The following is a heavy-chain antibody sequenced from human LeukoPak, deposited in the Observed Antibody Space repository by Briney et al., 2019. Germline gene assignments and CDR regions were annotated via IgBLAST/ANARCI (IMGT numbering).Heavy chain of an antibody. CDR3: AKEGYSSSWYKGDAFDI. CDR1: GFTFSSYG. V-gene: IGHV3-33*06. CDR2: IWYDGSNK. J-gene: IGHJ3*02. Sequence: PGGSLRLSCAASGFTFSSYGMHWVRQAPGKGLEWVAVIWYDGSNKYYADSVKGRFTISRDNSKNTLYLQMNSLRAEDTAVHYCAKEGYSSSWYKGDAFDIWGQGTMVTVSS. D-gene: IGHD6-13*01.